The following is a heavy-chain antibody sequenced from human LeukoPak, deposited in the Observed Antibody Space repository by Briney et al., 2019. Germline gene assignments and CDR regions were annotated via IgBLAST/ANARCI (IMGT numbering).Heavy chain of an antibody. CDR1: GFTFSNCA. CDR3: AKGGTTVVDY. D-gene: IGHD4-23*01. J-gene: IGHJ4*02. V-gene: IGHV3-23*01. Sequence: GGSLRLSCAASGFTFSNCAMSWVRQAPGKGLEWVSGINLSGSSTYYADSVKGRFTISRDNSKNTLYLQMNSLRAEDTAVYYCAKGGTTVVDYWGQGTLVTVSS. CDR2: INLSGSST.